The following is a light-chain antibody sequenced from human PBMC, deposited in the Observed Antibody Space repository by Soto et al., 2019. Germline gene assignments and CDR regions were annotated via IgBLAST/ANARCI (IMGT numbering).Light chain of an antibody. CDR2: DNN. Sequence: PGQKVTISGSGSSSNIGNNYVSWYQQVPGTAPKLLIYDNNKRPSGIPDRFSGSKSGTSATLGITGLQTGDEADYYCGKWDSSLSAYVFGTGTKVTVL. J-gene: IGLJ1*01. CDR3: GKWDSSLSAYV. V-gene: IGLV1-51*01. CDR1: SSNIGNNY.